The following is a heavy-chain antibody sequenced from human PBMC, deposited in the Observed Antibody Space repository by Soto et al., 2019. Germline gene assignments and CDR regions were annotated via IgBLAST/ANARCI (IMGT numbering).Heavy chain of an antibody. D-gene: IGHD6-19*01. J-gene: IGHJ6*02. Sequence: QVQLQESGPGLVKPSETLSLTCAVSGGSIGSSNWWSWVRQPPGKGLEWIGEIYHSGSTNYNPSLKSRVTISVDKSKNQFSLKLSSVTAADTAVYYCARELGGVAVAGLYYYGMDVWGQGTTVTVSS. V-gene: IGHV4-4*02. CDR2: IYHSGST. CDR3: ARELGGVAVAGLYYYGMDV. CDR1: GGSIGSSNW.